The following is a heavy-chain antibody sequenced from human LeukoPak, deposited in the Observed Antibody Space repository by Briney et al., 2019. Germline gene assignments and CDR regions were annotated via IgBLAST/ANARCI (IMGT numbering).Heavy chain of an antibody. CDR1: GYTFTGYY. V-gene: IGHV1-2*02. J-gene: IGHJ6*02. CDR2: INRNSGGT. CDR3: ARAEGYSSSWYYSYYYYGMDV. Sequence: GASVKVSCKASGYTFTGYYMHWVRQAPGQGLEWMGWINRNSGGTNYAQKFQGRVTMTRDTSISTAYMQLSRLRSDDTAVYYCARAEGYSSSWYYSYYYYGMDVWGQGTTVTVSS. D-gene: IGHD6-13*01.